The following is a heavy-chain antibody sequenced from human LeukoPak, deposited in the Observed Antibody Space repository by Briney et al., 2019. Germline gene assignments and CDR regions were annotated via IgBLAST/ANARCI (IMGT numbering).Heavy chain of an antibody. V-gene: IGHV4-31*03. CDR3: AREIEWFSSSSSYGGAFDI. D-gene: IGHD6-6*01. CDR1: GGSISSGGYY. J-gene: IGHJ3*02. CDR2: IYYSGST. Sequence: SETLSLTCTVSGGSISSGGYYWSWIRQHPGKGLEWIGYIYYSGSTYYNPSLKSRVTISVDTSKNQFSLKLSSVTAADTAVYYCAREIEWFSSSSSYGGAFDIWGQGTMVTVSS.